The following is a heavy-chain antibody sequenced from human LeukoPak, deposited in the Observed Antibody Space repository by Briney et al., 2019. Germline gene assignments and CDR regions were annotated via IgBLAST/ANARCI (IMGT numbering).Heavy chain of an antibody. D-gene: IGHD6-13*01. V-gene: IGHV3-64*01. CDR3: ARDMDLDSSSLVPVGWFDP. J-gene: IGHJ5*02. CDR2: ISSNGGST. CDR1: GFTFSSYA. Sequence: GGSLRLSCAASGFTFSSYAMHWVRQAPGKGLEYVSAISSNGGSTYYANSVKGRFTISRDNSKNTLYLQMGSLRAEDVAVYYCARDMDLDSSSLVPVGWFDPWGQGTLVTVSS.